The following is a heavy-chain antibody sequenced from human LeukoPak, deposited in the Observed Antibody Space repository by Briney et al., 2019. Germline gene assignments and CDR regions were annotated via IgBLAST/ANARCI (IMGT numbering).Heavy chain of an antibody. D-gene: IGHD3-22*01. CDR2: INHSGST. J-gene: IGHJ5*02. V-gene: IGHV4-34*01. Sequence: PSETLSLTCAVYGGSFSGYYWSWIRQPPGKGLEWIGEINHSGSTNYNPSLKSRVTISVDTSKNQFSLRLSSVTAADTALYYCASAGYGGSTYYYENWFDPWGQGTLVTVSS. CDR1: GGSFSGYY. CDR3: ASAGYGGSTYYYENWFDP.